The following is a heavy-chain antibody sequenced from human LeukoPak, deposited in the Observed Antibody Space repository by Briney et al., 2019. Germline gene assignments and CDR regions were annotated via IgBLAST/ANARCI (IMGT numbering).Heavy chain of an antibody. CDR1: GYTFTGYY. CDR3: ARATYCGGDCYDRTAFDY. V-gene: IGHV1-2*02. CDR2: INPNSGGT. J-gene: IGHJ4*02. Sequence: ASVKVSCKASGYTFTGYYMHWVRQAPGQGLEWMGWINPNSGGTNYAQKFQGRVTMTRDTSISTAYMELSRLRSDDTAVYYCARATYCGGDCYDRTAFDYLGPGNPGHRLL. D-gene: IGHD2-21*02.